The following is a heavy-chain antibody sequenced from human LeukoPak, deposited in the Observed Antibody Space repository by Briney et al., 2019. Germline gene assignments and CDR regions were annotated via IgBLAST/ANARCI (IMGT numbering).Heavy chain of an antibody. J-gene: IGHJ3*02. CDR2: ICSSSSYI. D-gene: IGHD3-10*01. CDR3: ARSRSSQGAFDI. Sequence: GGSLRLSCAASGFTFSSYSMNWVRQAPGKGLEWVSSICSSSSYIYYADSVKGRFTISRDNPKNSLYLQINSPRADDTAVYYCARSRSSQGAFDIWGQGTMVTVSS. V-gene: IGHV3-21*01. CDR1: GFTFSSYS.